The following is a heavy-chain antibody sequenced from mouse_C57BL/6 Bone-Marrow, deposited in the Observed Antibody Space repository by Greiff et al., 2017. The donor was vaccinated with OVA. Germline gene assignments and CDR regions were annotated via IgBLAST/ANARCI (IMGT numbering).Heavy chain of an antibody. CDR3: AKYYGNYVRWDY. CDR1: GYTFTSYG. V-gene: IGHV1-81*01. D-gene: IGHD2-1*01. J-gene: IGHJ2*01. Sequence: QVQLQQSGAELARPGASVKLSCKASGYTFTSYGISWVKQRTGQGLEWIGEIYPRSGNTYYNEKFKGKATLTADKSSSTAYMELRSLTSEDSAVYFCAKYYGNYVRWDYWGQGTTLTVSS. CDR2: IYPRSGNT.